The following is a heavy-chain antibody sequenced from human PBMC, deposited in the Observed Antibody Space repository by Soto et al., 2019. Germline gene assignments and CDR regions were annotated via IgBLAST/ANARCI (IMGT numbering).Heavy chain of an antibody. D-gene: IGHD3-22*01. J-gene: IGHJ5*02. CDR3: EKGVYDSSSWFDP. Sequence: GGSLRLSCAASGFTSSSYGMHWVRQAPGKGLEWVAVISYDGSNKYYADSVKGRFTISRDNSKNTLYLQMNSLRAEDTAVYYCEKGVYDSSSWFDPWGQGTLVTVSS. CDR2: ISYDGSNK. V-gene: IGHV3-30*18. CDR1: GFTSSSYG.